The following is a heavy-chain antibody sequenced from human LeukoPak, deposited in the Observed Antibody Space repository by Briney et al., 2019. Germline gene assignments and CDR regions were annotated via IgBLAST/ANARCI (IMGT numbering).Heavy chain of an antibody. CDR3: ARDPRYCSGGTCYHESFDI. J-gene: IGHJ3*02. D-gene: IGHD2-15*01. Sequence: PGESLRLSCAASGFTFSSYEMNWVRQAPGKGLEWVSYISSSVSTIYYADSVKGRFTISRDNAKNSLYLQANSLRAEDTAVYYCARDPRYCSGGTCYHESFDIWGQGTMVTVSS. CDR2: ISSSVSTI. V-gene: IGHV3-48*03. CDR1: GFTFSSYE.